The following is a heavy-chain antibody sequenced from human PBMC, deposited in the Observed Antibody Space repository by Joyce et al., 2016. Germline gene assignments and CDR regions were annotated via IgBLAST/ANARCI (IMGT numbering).Heavy chain of an antibody. CDR2: IYTEESN. J-gene: IGHJ6*03. CDR1: SGSISRGYYY. D-gene: IGHD6-13*01. Sequence: VQLRESGPGLVKSSQTLSLTCTVSSGSISRGYYYWSGIRQPAGKGLEWIGRIYTEESNDHNPSLKSRGTIAKDTSKKQCSLKVGSVTAADTAVYYCARERAAAYYFYMDVWGRGTTVVVSS. V-gene: IGHV4-61*02. CDR3: ARERAAAYYFYMDV.